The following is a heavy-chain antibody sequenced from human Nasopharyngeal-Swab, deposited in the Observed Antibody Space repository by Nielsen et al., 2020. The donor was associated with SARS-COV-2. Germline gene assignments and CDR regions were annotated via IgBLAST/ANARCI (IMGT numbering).Heavy chain of an antibody. CDR2: ISGSGDST. Sequence: GGSLRLSCAASGFTFDDYGMSWVRQAPGKGLEWVSAISGSGDSTYYADSVKGRFTISRDNSKNTLYLQMHSLRAEDTAVYYCARYCTSTTCSSSSYYGMDVWGQGTKVTVSS. CDR1: GFTFDDYG. CDR3: ARYCTSTTCSSSSYYGMDV. D-gene: IGHD2-2*01. V-gene: IGHV3-23*01. J-gene: IGHJ6*02.